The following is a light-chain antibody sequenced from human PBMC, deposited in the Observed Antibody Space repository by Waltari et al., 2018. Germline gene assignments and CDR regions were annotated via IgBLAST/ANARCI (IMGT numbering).Light chain of an antibody. CDR1: QSVSGN. Sequence: EIVLTQSPATLSLSPGERATLSCRASQSVSGNLAWYQQKPGQAPRLLIYDANHRATGIPARFSGSGSGTDFTLTISSLEPEDFVVYYCQHRISWPYTFGQGTKLQI. V-gene: IGKV3-11*01. CDR2: DAN. CDR3: QHRISWPYT. J-gene: IGKJ2*01.